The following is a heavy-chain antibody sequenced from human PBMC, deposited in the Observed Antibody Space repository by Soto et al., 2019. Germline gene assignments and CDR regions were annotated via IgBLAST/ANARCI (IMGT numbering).Heavy chain of an antibody. Sequence: QVQLVQSGAEVQKPGSSVKVSCKASGGTFSSYAISWVRQAPGQGLEWMGGIIPIFGTANYAQKFQGRVTITADESTSTAYMELSSLRSEDTAVYYCAREADPYYYDSSGYYHDAFDIWGQGTMVTVSS. J-gene: IGHJ3*02. D-gene: IGHD3-22*01. CDR3: AREADPYYYDSSGYYHDAFDI. V-gene: IGHV1-69*01. CDR1: GGTFSSYA. CDR2: IIPIFGTA.